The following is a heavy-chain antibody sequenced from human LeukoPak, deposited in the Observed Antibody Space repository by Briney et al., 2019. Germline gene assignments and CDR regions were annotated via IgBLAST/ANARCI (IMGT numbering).Heavy chain of an antibody. Sequence: SETLSLTCAVSGGSISSGGYSWSWIRQPPGKGLEWIGYIYHSGSTYYNPSLKSRVTISVDRSKNQFSLKLSSVTAADTAVYYCAREGSRYGSGSLVRLPTGFDPWGQGTLVTVSS. D-gene: IGHD3-10*01. CDR3: AREGSRYGSGSLVRLPTGFDP. CDR2: IYHSGST. V-gene: IGHV4-30-2*01. J-gene: IGHJ5*02. CDR1: GGSISSGGYS.